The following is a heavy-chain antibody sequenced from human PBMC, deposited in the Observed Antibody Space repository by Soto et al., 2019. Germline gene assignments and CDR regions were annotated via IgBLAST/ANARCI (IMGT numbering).Heavy chain of an antibody. V-gene: IGHV3-53*01. CDR3: ARSSGGSYHSHAFDI. J-gene: IGHJ3*02. CDR2: IHSGGGT. D-gene: IGHD3-16*02. Sequence: GGSLRLSCAASGFTFSSSYMNWVRQAPGKGLEWVSIIHSGGGTHYADSVKGRFTISRDNSKNTLYLQMNSLRAEDTAVYYCARSSGGSYHSHAFDIWGQGTMVTVSS. CDR1: GFTFSSSY.